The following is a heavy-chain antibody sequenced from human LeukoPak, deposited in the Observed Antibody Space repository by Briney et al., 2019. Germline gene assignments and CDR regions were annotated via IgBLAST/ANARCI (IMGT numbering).Heavy chain of an antibody. CDR1: GFTFSIFT. CDR3: AKDGLCPSVCPTKIDVAGYVDS. CDR2: INHNGGTT. V-gene: IGHV3-23*01. J-gene: IGHJ4*02. D-gene: IGHD6-19*01. Sequence: GGSLRLSCAASGFTFSIFTMNWVCQAPGKGLEWVSIINHNGGTTYYTDSVKGRFTISRDNSNNTVYLQMNSLRAEDTAIYYCAKDGLCPSVCPTKIDVAGYVDSWGQGTLVTVSS.